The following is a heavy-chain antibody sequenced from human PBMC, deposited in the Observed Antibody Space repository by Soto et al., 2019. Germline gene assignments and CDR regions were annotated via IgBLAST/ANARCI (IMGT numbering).Heavy chain of an antibody. D-gene: IGHD6-19*01. J-gene: IGHJ6*02. CDR3: AREGLGIYYFNGVDV. CDR1: GYTFTKFG. Sequence: QVQLVQSGAEVKKPGASVKVSCKASGYTFTKFGISWVRQAPGQGLEWMGWVSGYNGETSYAQSLQGRVTMTTDTSTTTAYMELRSLRSDDTAVFYCAREGLGIYYFNGVDVWGQGPTVTVSS. V-gene: IGHV1-18*01. CDR2: VSGYNGET.